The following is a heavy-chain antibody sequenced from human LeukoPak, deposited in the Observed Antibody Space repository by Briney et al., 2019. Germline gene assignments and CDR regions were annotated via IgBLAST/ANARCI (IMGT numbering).Heavy chain of an antibody. J-gene: IGHJ6*03. CDR2: MNPNSGNT. D-gene: IGHD1-1*01. Sequence: ASVKVSCKASGYTFTSYDINWVRQATGQGLEWMGWMNPNSGNTGYAQKFQGRVTITRNTSISTAYMELSSLRSEDTAVYYCARAGAYNWNDGYYMDVWGKGTTVTVSS. V-gene: IGHV1-8*03. CDR1: GYTFTSYD. CDR3: ARAGAYNWNDGYYMDV.